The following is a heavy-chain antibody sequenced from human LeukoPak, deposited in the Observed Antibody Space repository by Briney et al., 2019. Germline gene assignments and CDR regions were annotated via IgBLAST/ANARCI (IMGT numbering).Heavy chain of an antibody. D-gene: IGHD6-19*01. CDR3: ARHEGTSGWPFDY. V-gene: IGHV4-39*01. Sequence: SETLSLTCTVSGDSVSSSSYYWGWIRQPPGKGLEWIGNIYYSGSTDCNPSLKSRVTISVDTSKNQFSLKLTSVTAADTAVYYCARHEGTSGWPFDYWGQGTLVTVSS. CDR2: IYYSGST. CDR1: GDSVSSSSYY. J-gene: IGHJ4*02.